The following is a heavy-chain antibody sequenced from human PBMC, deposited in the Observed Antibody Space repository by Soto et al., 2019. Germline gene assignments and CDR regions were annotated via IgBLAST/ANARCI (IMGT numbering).Heavy chain of an antibody. CDR3: ATYRSGLDY. CDR2: ISGSGGST. CDR1: GVSFSSYA. V-gene: IGHV3-23*01. D-gene: IGHD3-16*01. Sequence: GGSLRLSCAASGVSFSSYAMSWVRQAPGKGLEWVSAISGSGGSTYYADSVKGRFTISRENSKNTLYLQMNSLRAEDTAVYYCATYRSGLDYWGQGTLVTVSS. J-gene: IGHJ4*02.